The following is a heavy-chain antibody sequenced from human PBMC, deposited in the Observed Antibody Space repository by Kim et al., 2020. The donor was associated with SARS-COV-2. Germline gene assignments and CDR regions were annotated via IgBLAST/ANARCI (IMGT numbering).Heavy chain of an antibody. CDR2: ISSSSSYI. CDR3: ARDTPRGGTVTTDWFDP. Sequence: GGSLRLSCAASGFTFSSYSMNWVRQAPGKGLEWVSSISSSSSYIYYADSVKGRFTISRDNAKNSLYLQMNSLRAEDTAVYYCARDTPRGGTVTTDWFDPWGQGTLVTVSS. J-gene: IGHJ5*02. CDR1: GFTFSSYS. D-gene: IGHD4-17*01. V-gene: IGHV3-21*01.